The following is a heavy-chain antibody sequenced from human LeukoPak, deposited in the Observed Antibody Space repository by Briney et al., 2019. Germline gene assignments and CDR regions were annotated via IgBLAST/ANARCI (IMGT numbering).Heavy chain of an antibody. CDR3: ARESNWNDDAPYDAFDI. Sequence: GGSLRLSCAASGFSVSSNYMSWVRQAPGKGLEWVSVIYSGGSTYYADSVKGRFTISRDNSKNTLYLQMNSLRAEDTAVYYCARESNWNDDAPYDAFDIWGQGTMVTVSS. D-gene: IGHD1-20*01. CDR1: GFSVSSNY. V-gene: IGHV3-53*01. J-gene: IGHJ3*02. CDR2: IYSGGST.